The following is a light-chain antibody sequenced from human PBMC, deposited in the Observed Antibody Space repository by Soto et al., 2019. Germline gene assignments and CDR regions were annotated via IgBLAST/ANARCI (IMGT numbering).Light chain of an antibody. Sequence: EIVMTQSPATVSLSPGERATLSCRASQSMRSNVAWYQQKPGQAPRLLIYGASTRAAGIPARFSGSGSGTDFTLTISRLEPEDFAVYYCQQYVASPYTFGQGTKVDIK. CDR2: GAS. CDR3: QQYVASPYT. CDR1: QSMRSN. V-gene: IGKV3-15*01. J-gene: IGKJ2*01.